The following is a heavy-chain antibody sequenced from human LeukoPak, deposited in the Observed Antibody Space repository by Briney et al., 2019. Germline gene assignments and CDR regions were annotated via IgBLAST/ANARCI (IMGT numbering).Heavy chain of an antibody. J-gene: IGHJ4*02. Sequence: SETLSLTCAVYGGSFSGYYWSWIRQPLGKGLEWIGEINHSGSTNYNPSLKSRVTISVDTSKNQFSLKLSSVTAADTAVYYCASSSTVTRRFDYWGQGTLVTVSS. D-gene: IGHD4-17*01. CDR2: INHSGST. CDR1: GGSFSGYY. V-gene: IGHV4-34*01. CDR3: ASSSTVTRRFDY.